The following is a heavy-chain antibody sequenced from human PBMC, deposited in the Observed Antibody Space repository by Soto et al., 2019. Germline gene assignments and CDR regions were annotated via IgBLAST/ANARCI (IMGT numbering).Heavy chain of an antibody. CDR3: ASRSPALDY. Sequence: GGSLRLSCAASGFTFSSFGVHWVRQAPGKGLEWVAVIWHDGRNKYYADFVKGRFTISRDNSKNTLYLQMNSLRAEDTAVYYCASRSPALDYWGQGTLVTVSS. CDR1: GFTFSSFG. V-gene: IGHV3-33*01. D-gene: IGHD2-2*01. CDR2: IWHDGRNK. J-gene: IGHJ4*02.